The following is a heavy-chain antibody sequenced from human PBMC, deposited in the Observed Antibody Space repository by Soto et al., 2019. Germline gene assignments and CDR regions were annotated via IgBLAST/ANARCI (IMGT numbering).Heavy chain of an antibody. D-gene: IGHD2-15*01. CDR3: ARAHAPTLPFDS. Sequence: SETLSLTCTVSGGSIRNVYWSWIRQAPGKGLEWIGFIFHSGNAKYNPSLKSRVTISVDTSKNQFSLSLDSVTAADTAVYFCARAHAPTLPFDSWGQGTMVTVSS. V-gene: IGHV4-59*01. CDR1: GGSIRNVY. J-gene: IGHJ4*01. CDR2: IFHSGNA.